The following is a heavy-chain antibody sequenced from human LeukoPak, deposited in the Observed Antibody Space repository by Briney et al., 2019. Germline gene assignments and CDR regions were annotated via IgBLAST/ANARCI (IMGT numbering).Heavy chain of an antibody. CDR3: ASLMGDGYNSDFDY. J-gene: IGHJ4*02. CDR2: IIPIFGTA. V-gene: IGHV1-69*13. CDR1: GGTFSSYA. D-gene: IGHD5-24*01. Sequence: ASVKVSCKASGGTFSSYAVSWVRQAPGQGLEWMGGIIPIFGTANYAQKFQGRVTITADESTSTAYMELSSLRSEDTAAYYCASLMGDGYNSDFDYWGQGTLVTVSS.